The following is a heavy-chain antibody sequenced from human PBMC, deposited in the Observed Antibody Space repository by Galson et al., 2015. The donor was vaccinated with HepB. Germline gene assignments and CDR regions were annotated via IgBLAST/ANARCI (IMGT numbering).Heavy chain of an antibody. Sequence: SVKVSCKASGYTFTSYYMHWVRQAPGQGLEWMGIINPSGGSTSYAQKFQGRVTMTSDTSTSTVYMELSSLRSEDTAVYYCARVGRYCSGGSCQNRRNDYGMDVWGQGTTVTVSS. J-gene: IGHJ6*02. D-gene: IGHD2-15*01. CDR2: INPSGGST. V-gene: IGHV1-46*03. CDR3: ARVGRYCSGGSCQNRRNDYGMDV. CDR1: GYTFTSYY.